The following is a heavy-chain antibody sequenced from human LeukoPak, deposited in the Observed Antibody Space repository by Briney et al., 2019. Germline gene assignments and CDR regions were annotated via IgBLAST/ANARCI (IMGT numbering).Heavy chain of an antibody. CDR2: ITTSGGET. J-gene: IGHJ4*02. V-gene: IGHV3-23*01. CDR3: AKGHYDDWYYFDY. CDR1: GFTFSGFA. Sequence: GGSLRLSCATSGFTFSGFAMCWVRQAPGKELEWVSAITTSGGETNYADSVKGRFTISRDNSKSTLFLQMHSLRGDDTAVYYCAKGHYDDWYYFDYWGQGALVTVSS. D-gene: IGHD3-3*01.